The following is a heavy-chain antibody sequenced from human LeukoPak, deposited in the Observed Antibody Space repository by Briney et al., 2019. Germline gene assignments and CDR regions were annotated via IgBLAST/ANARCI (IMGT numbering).Heavy chain of an antibody. CDR3: ARGGDYFDASGRFDS. Sequence: SETLSLTCTVSGGSISRYYWSWIRQPAGKGLEWIWRIYSTGSTNYNPSLKSRVTMSVDTSRNQFSLKLSSVTAADTAVYYCARGGDYFDASGRFDSWGQGTLVTVSS. V-gene: IGHV4-4*07. D-gene: IGHD3-22*01. CDR2: IYSTGST. CDR1: GGSISRYY. J-gene: IGHJ4*02.